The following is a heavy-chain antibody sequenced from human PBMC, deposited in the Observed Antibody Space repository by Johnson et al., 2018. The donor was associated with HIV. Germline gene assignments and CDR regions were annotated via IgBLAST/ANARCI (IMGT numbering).Heavy chain of an antibody. Sequence: VQLVESGGGVVRPGGSLRLSCAASGFTFDDYGMSWVRQAPGKGLEWVSGISWSGGSTGYADSVKGRFTISRDNSKNSRYLQMNRLRDEDTALYYCAREGLKIAHDAFDIWGKGTMVTVSS. CDR3: AREGLKIAHDAFDI. J-gene: IGHJ3*02. CDR1: GFTFDDYG. V-gene: IGHV3-20*04. CDR2: ISWSGGST. D-gene: IGHD2-15*01.